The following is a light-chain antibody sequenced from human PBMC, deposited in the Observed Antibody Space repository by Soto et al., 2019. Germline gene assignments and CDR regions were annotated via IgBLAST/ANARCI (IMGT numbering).Light chain of an antibody. V-gene: IGKV1-5*01. CDR2: HAS. CDR1: QSISNW. CDR3: PHYEGYS. Sequence: DIRWTQTPSNRLAYVEDRVTITCRASQSISNWLAWYQQKPGTAPKLLIYHASNLESGVPSRFSGSGSGTDFTLTTSRLQCNDFATYDCPHYEGYSVGRGTKVDIK. J-gene: IGKJ1*01.